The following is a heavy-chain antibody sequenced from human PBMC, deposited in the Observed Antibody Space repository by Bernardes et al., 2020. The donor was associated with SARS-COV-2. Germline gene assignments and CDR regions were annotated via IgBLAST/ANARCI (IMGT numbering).Heavy chain of an antibody. V-gene: IGHV1-2*02. CDR2: INPNSGGT. J-gene: IGHJ6*02. Sequence: VKVSCKASGYTFTGYYIHWVRQAPGQGLEWMGWINPNSGGTNYAQKFQGRVTMTRDTSISTAYMELSRLRSDDTAVYYCARAGATIFGVGIPSYYYYGMDVWGQGTTVTVSS. CDR1: GYTFTGYY. D-gene: IGHD3-3*01. CDR3: ARAGATIFGVGIPSYYYYGMDV.